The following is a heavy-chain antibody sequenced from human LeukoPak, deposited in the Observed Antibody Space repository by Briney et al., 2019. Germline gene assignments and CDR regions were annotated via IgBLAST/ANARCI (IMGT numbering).Heavy chain of an antibody. CDR1: GFTFDDYA. CDR3: AKDRDYYPYYFDY. Sequence: TGGSLRLSCAASGFTFDDYAMHWVRHAPGKGLEWVSGISWNSGNIVYADSVKGRFTISRDNAKNSLYLQMNSLRAEDTALYYCAKDRDYYPYYFDYWGQGTLVTVSS. D-gene: IGHD3-22*01. CDR2: ISWNSGNI. J-gene: IGHJ4*02. V-gene: IGHV3-9*01.